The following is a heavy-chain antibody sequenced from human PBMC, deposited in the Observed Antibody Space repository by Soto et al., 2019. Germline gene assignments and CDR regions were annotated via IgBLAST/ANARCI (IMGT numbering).Heavy chain of an antibody. Sequence: QVQLVQSGAEVKKPGASVKVSCKASGYTFTSYGISWVRQAPGQGLEWMGWISAYNGNTNYAQKLKGRVTMTTDTSTSTAYMELRSLRSDDTAVYYCARDPLGKPDYYYYGMDVWGQGTTVTVSS. V-gene: IGHV1-18*01. J-gene: IGHJ6*02. CDR1: GYTFTSYG. CDR2: ISAYNGNT. D-gene: IGHD1-26*01. CDR3: ARDPLGKPDYYYYGMDV.